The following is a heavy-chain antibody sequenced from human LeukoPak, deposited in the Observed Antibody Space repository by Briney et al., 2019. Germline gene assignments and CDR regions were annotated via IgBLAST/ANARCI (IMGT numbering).Heavy chain of an antibody. D-gene: IGHD2-2*01. V-gene: IGHV1-2*06. CDR1: GYTFTGYY. CDR2: INPNSGGT. CDR3: ARLPLIVVEPAANRASDY. J-gene: IGHJ4*02. Sequence: ASVKVSCKASGYTFTGYYMHWVRQAPGQGLEWMGRINPNSGGTNYAQKFQGRVTMTRDTSISTAYMELSRLRSDDTAVYCCARLPLIVVEPAANRASDYWGQGTLVTVSS.